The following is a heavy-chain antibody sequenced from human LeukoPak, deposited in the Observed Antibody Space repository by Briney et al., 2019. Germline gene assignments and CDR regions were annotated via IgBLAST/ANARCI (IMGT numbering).Heavy chain of an antibody. CDR1: GFTFNDYA. J-gene: IGHJ4*02. CDR2: ISWNSGSI. D-gene: IGHD5-18*01. CDR3: ASGYSYGALN. V-gene: IGHV3-9*01. Sequence: GGSLRLSCAASGFTFNDYAMHWVRQAPGKGLEGVSGISWNSGSIGYAVSVKGRFTISRDNAKNSLYLQMHSLRAEDTALYCCASGYSYGALNWGQGTLVTVSS.